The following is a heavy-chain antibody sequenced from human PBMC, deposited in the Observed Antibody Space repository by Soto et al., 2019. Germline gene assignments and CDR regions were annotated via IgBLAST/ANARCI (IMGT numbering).Heavy chain of an antibody. CDR2: IDPSDSYT. Sequence: ESLKISCKGSGYSFTSYWISWVRQMPGKGLEWMGRIDPSDSYTNYSPSFQGHVTISADKSISTAYLQWSSLKASDTAMYYCAIDSDYDFWSGYFLLGDFDIWGQGTMVTVSS. V-gene: IGHV5-10-1*01. J-gene: IGHJ3*02. CDR3: AIDSDYDFWSGYFLLGDFDI. CDR1: GYSFTSYW. D-gene: IGHD3-3*01.